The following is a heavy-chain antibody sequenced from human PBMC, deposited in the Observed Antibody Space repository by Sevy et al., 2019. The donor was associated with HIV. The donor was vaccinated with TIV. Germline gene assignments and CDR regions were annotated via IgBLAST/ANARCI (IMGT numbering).Heavy chain of an antibody. V-gene: IGHV3-33*03. CDR1: GFNFNPYA. Sequence: GGSLRLSCAASGFNFNPYAMHWVRQAPGKGLEWVASISSDGSKKDYADSVKGRFTISRDNSKNTMNLQMNSLRVDDTAVYYCAKDGYYDSTARDWFDPWGQGTLVTVSS. CDR2: ISSDGSKK. D-gene: IGHD3-22*01. CDR3: AKDGYYDSTARDWFDP. J-gene: IGHJ5*02.